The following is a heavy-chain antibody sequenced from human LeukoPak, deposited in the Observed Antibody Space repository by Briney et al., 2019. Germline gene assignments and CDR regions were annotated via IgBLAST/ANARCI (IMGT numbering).Heavy chain of an antibody. D-gene: IGHD3-10*01. J-gene: IGHJ4*02. CDR2: ISYDGKTE. CDR3: AKDSGSGSYSDY. CDR1: GFTFSSFA. Sequence: GGSLRLSCEASGFTFSSFAIHWVRQAPGKGLEWVAVISYDGKTEQYADFVKGRFTISRDNSKNSLYLQMNSLRTEDTALYYCAKDSGSGSYSDYWGQGTLVTVSS. V-gene: IGHV3-30*04.